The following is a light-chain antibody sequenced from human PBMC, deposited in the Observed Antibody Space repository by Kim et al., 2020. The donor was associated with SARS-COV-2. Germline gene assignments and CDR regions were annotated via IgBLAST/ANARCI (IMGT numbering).Light chain of an antibody. V-gene: IGLV3-1*01. CDR1: KLGDKY. Sequence: SYELTQPPSVSVSPGQTASITCSGDKLGDKYACWYQQKPGQSPVLVIYQDNKRPSGIPERFSGSNSGNTATLTISGTQAMDEADYYCQAWDSITAGVFGT. CDR2: QDN. CDR3: QAWDSITAGV. J-gene: IGLJ1*01.